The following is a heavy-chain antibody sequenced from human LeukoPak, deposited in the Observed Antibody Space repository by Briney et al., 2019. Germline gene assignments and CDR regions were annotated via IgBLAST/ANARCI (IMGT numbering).Heavy chain of an antibody. D-gene: IGHD6-13*01. V-gene: IGHV4-59*08. J-gene: IGHJ3*02. Sequence: SETLSLTCTVSGGSISSYYWSWIRQPPGKGLEWIGYIYYSGSTNYSPSLKSRVTISVDTSKNQFSLKLSSVTAADTAVYYCARGRIAAAQIDAFDIWGQGTMVTVSS. CDR1: GGSISSYY. CDR3: ARGRIAAAQIDAFDI. CDR2: IYYSGST.